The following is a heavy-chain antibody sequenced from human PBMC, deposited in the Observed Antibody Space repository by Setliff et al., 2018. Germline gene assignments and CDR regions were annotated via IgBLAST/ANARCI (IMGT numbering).Heavy chain of an antibody. V-gene: IGHV3-48*01. CDR3: ARDRGSGSYFLRYFDY. J-gene: IGHJ4*02. CDR1: GFTFSSYS. D-gene: IGHD1-26*01. Sequence: GGSLRLSCAASGFTFSSYSMNWVRQAPGKGLEWVSYISSSSSTTYYADSVKGRFTISRDNAKNSLYLQMNSLRAEDTAVYYCARDRGSGSYFLRYFDYWGQGTLVTVS. CDR2: ISSSSSTT.